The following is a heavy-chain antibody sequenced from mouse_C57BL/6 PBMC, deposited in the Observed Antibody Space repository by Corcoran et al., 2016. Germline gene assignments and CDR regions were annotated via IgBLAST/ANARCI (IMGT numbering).Heavy chain of an antibody. V-gene: IGHV9-3*01. CDR1: GYTFTTYG. Sequence: QIQLVQSGPELKKPGETVKISCKASGYTFTTYGMSWVKQAPGKGLKWMGWINTYSGVPTYADDFKGRFAFSLETSANTAYLQINNLKNEDTATYFCARMVDGYFPYFDYWGQGTTLTVSS. CDR3: ARMVDGYFPYFDY. D-gene: IGHD2-3*01. CDR2: INTYSGVP. J-gene: IGHJ2*01.